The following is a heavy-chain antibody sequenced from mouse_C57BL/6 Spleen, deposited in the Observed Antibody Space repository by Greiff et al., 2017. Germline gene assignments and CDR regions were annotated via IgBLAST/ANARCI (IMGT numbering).Heavy chain of an antibody. CDR2: IYPSDSET. V-gene: IGHV1-61*01. J-gene: IGHJ2*01. Sequence: QVQLQQPGAELVRPGSSVKLSCKASGYTFTSYWMDWVKQRPGQGLEWIGNIYPSDSETHYNQKFKDKATLTVDKSSSTAYMQLSSLTSEDSAVYDCARELVYYGSSPDYWGQGTTLTVSS. CDR1: GYTFTSYW. CDR3: ARELVYYGSSPDY. D-gene: IGHD1-1*01.